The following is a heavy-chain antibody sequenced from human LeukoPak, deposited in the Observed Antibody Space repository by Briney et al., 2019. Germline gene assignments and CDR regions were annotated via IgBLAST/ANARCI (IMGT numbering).Heavy chain of an antibody. J-gene: IGHJ4*02. Sequence: SETLSLTCTVSGGSISNNYWSWIRQPPGKGLEWIGYIYNSGTTNYNPSLKSRVTMSEDTSKNQFSLKLNSVNAADTAVYYCARDLSGWYRFDFWGQGSLVTVPS. CDR1: GGSISNNY. CDR3: ARDLSGWYRFDF. CDR2: IYNSGTT. V-gene: IGHV4-59*12. D-gene: IGHD6-19*01.